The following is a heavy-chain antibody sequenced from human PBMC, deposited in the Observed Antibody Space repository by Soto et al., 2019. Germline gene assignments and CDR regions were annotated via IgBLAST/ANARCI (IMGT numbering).Heavy chain of an antibody. CDR3: ARLYSWSTSLDY. Sequence: QVQLQESGPGLVKPSQTLSLTCTVSGGSFSSGGYYWSWIRQHPGKGLEWIGYIYYSGSTYYNPSLKSRVTISVDTSKNQFSLKLSSVTAADTAVYYCARLYSWSTSLDYWGQGTLVTVSS. D-gene: IGHD2-2*01. V-gene: IGHV4-31*03. CDR2: IYYSGST. CDR1: GGSFSSGGYY. J-gene: IGHJ4*02.